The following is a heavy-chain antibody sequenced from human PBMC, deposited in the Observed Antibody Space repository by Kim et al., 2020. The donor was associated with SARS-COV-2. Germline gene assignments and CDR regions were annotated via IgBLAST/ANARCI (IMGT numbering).Heavy chain of an antibody. Sequence: SETLSLTCAVYGGSFSGYYWSWIRQPPGKGLEWIGEINHSGSTNYNPSLKSRVTISVDTSKNQFSLKLSSVTAADTAVYYCARVHKGDYDFWSGYSPYYYYYGMDVWGQGTTVTVSS. J-gene: IGHJ6*02. CDR3: ARVHKGDYDFWSGYSPYYYYYGMDV. CDR2: INHSGST. CDR1: GGSFSGYY. D-gene: IGHD3-3*01. V-gene: IGHV4-34*01.